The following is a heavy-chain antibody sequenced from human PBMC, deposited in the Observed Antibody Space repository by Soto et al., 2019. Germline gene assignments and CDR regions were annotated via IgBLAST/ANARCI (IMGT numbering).Heavy chain of an antibody. CDR1: GGSFSGYY. J-gene: IGHJ6*03. D-gene: IGHD2-2*01. V-gene: IGHV4-34*01. CDR2: INHSGST. Sequence: SETLSLTCAVYGGSFSGYYLSWIRQPPGKGLEWIGEINHSGSTNYNPSLKSRVTISVDTSKNQFSLKLSSVTAADTAVYYCARVPVVVVPAAIEPEYYYYYYYMDVWGKGTTVTVSS. CDR3: ARVPVVVVPAAIEPEYYYYYYYMDV.